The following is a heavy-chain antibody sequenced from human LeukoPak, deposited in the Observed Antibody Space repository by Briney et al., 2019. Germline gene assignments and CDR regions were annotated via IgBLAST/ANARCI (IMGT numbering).Heavy chain of an antibody. CDR2: IYSGGST. J-gene: IGHJ4*02. CDR1: AFTVSSNY. CDR3: AREIIQLPGYFDY. D-gene: IGHD5-18*01. V-gene: IGHV3-53*01. Sequence: TGGSLRLSCAASAFTVSSNYMSWVRQAPGKGLEWVSVIYSGGSTYYADSVKGRFTISRDNSKNTLYLQMNSLRAEDTAVYYCAREIIQLPGYFDYWGQGTLVTVSS.